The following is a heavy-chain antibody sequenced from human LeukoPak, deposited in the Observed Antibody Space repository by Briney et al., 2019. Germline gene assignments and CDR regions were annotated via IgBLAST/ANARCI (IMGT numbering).Heavy chain of an antibody. J-gene: IGHJ4*02. CDR1: GGSISISY. CDR3: ARSGPYSSSDH. Sequence: PSETLSLTCTVSGGSISISYWSWIRQPPGKGLEWIGRIYTSGSTNYNPSLKSRVTMSVDTSKNQFSLKLSSVTAADTAVYYCARSGPYSSSDHWGQGTLVTVSS. CDR2: IYTSGST. D-gene: IGHD3-22*01. V-gene: IGHV4-4*07.